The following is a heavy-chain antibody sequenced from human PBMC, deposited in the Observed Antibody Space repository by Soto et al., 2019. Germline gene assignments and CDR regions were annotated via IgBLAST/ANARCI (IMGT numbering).Heavy chain of an antibody. D-gene: IGHD2-8*02. J-gene: IGHJ4*02. CDR3: ARDKITGLFDY. Sequence: SETLSLTCTVSGGSVSSNSYSWGWVRQSPGRGLEWIGYIYYSGSTNYNPSLKSRVTISVDTSKNQFSLKLTSVTAADTAVYYCARDKITGLFDYWGQGTLVTVS. CDR2: IYYSGST. CDR1: GGSVSSNSYS. V-gene: IGHV4-61*01.